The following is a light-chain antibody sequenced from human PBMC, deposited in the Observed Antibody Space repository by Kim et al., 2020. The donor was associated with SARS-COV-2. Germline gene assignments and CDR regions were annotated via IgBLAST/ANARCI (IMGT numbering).Light chain of an antibody. J-gene: IGKJ4*01. CDR3: LQDYIYPLT. CDR2: AAS. CDR1: QGIRND. Sequence: AIQMTQSPSSLSASVGDSVTITCRASQGIRNDLGWYQYKPGKAPKLLIYAASNLQSGVPSRFSGSGSGTDFSLTIASLQPEDFATYYCLQDYIYPLTFDGGTKVDIK. V-gene: IGKV1-6*01.